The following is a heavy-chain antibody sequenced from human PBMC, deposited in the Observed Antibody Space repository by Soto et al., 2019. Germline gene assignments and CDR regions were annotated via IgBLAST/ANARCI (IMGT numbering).Heavy chain of an antibody. CDR2: ISYDGSNK. CDR1: GFTFSSYA. Sequence: GGSLRLSCAASGFTFSSYAMHWVRQAPGKGLEWVAVISYDGSNKYYADSVKGRFTISRDNSKNTLYLQMNSLRAEDTAVYYYARAVPSIAVAGTHDAFDIWGQGTMVTVSS. J-gene: IGHJ3*02. D-gene: IGHD6-19*01. CDR3: ARAVPSIAVAGTHDAFDI. V-gene: IGHV3-30-3*01.